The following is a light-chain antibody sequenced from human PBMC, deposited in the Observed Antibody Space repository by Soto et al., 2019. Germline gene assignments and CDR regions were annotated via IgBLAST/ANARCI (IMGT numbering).Light chain of an antibody. CDR2: ASS. Sequence: DIQMTQSPSSLSASVGDRVTITCRASQSISSYLNWYQQKPGKAPKLLIYASSSLQSGVSSRFSGSGSGTDFTLTISSLQPEDFATYYCQQSYSTTRTFGKGTKLEIK. J-gene: IGKJ2*01. CDR1: QSISSY. V-gene: IGKV1-39*01. CDR3: QQSYSTTRT.